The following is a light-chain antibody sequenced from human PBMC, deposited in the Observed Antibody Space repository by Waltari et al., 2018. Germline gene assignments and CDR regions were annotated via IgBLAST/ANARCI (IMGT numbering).Light chain of an antibody. Sequence: QSALTQPASVSGSPGQSITISCTGTSSDVGNYDLVSWYQQYPGKAPKLMIYEVSKRPSGVSNRFSGSKSGNTASLTISGRQAEDEADYYCCSYAGSREVFGGGTKLTVL. CDR3: CSYAGSREV. CDR2: EVS. V-gene: IGLV2-23*02. CDR1: SSDVGNYDL. J-gene: IGLJ2*01.